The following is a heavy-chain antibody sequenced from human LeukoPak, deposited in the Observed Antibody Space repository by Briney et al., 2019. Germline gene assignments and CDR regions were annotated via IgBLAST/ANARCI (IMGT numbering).Heavy chain of an antibody. CDR3: ASASHDYGDFDY. V-gene: IGHV4-39*01. J-gene: IGHJ4*02. D-gene: IGHD4-17*01. Sequence: SETLSLTCTVSGGSISSSSYYWGWIRQPPGKGLEWIGSIYYSGSAYYNPSLKSRVTISVDTSKNQFSLKLSSVTAADTAVYYCASASHDYGDFDYWGQGTLVTVSS. CDR1: GGSISSSSYY. CDR2: IYYSGSA.